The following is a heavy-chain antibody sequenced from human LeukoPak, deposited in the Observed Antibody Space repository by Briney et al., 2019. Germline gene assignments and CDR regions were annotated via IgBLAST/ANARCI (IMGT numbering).Heavy chain of an antibody. J-gene: IGHJ3*02. V-gene: IGHV1-69*06. D-gene: IGHD6-19*01. CDR1: GGTFSSYA. CDR3: ARDLGSSGWYIAFDI. Sequence: GASVKVSCKASGGTFSSYAISWVRQAPGQGLEWMGGIIPIFGTANYAQKFQGRVTITADKSTSTAYMELSSLRSEDTAVYYCARDLGSSGWYIAFDIWGQGTMVTVSS. CDR2: IIPIFGTA.